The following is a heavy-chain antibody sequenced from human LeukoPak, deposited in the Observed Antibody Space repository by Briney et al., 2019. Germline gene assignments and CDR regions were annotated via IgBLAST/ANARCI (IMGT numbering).Heavy chain of an antibody. CDR1: GFTFSGYT. D-gene: IGHD3-22*01. J-gene: IGHJ4*02. CDR2: VSAGGDKT. Sequence: GGSLRLSCAASGFTFSGYTMSWVRQAPGKGLEWVSAVSAGGDKTYYAGSVKGRFTISRDNSKGTLYLQMNSLRAEDTALYYCARDFYDSSGYYFDYWGQGTLVTVSS. CDR3: ARDFYDSSGYYFDY. V-gene: IGHV3-23*01.